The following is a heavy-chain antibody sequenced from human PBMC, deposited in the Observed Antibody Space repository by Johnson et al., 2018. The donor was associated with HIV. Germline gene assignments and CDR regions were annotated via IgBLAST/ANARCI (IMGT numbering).Heavy chain of an antibody. CDR1: GFTFSCYA. CDR2: ISGSGGST. CDR3: AREGRTGPDTFDI. V-gene: IGHV3-23*04. J-gene: IGHJ3*02. Sequence: VQLVESGGGLVQPGGSLRLSCAASGFTFSCYAMSWVRQAPGKGLEWVSAISGSGGSTYYADSVKGRITVSRDNSKNTLVLQMNGLRAEDTAVYYCAREGRTGPDTFDIWGQGTMLTVSS.